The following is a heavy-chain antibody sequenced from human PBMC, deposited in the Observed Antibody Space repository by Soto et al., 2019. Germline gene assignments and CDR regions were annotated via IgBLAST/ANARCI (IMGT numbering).Heavy chain of an antibody. Sequence: GGSLRLSCAASGFTFDDYAMSWFRQAPGKGLEWVGFIRSKAYGGTTEYAASVKGRFTISRDDSKSIAYLQMNSLKTEDTAVYYCTRGRVMITFGGVIVSYLDYWGQGTLVTVSS. J-gene: IGHJ4*02. CDR3: TRGRVMITFGGVIVSYLDY. CDR2: IRSKAYGGTT. D-gene: IGHD3-16*02. CDR1: GFTFDDYA. V-gene: IGHV3-49*03.